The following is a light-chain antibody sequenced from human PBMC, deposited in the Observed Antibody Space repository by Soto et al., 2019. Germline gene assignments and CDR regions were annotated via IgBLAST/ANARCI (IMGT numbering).Light chain of an antibody. Sequence: DIQMTQSPSTLSASVGDRVTITCLASQSIGSSLAWYQQKPGKAPNLLISDASSLERGVPSRFSGSGSGTEFTLTIRSLQPDDFATYYCQQYNGYSRTFGQGTKVDI. CDR1: QSIGSS. CDR3: QQYNGYSRT. CDR2: DAS. V-gene: IGKV1-5*01. J-gene: IGKJ1*01.